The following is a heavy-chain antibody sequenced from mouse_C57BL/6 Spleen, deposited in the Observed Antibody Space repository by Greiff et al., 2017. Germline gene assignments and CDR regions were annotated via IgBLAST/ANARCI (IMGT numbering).Heavy chain of an antibody. D-gene: IGHD2-2*01. CDR1: GYTFTSYW. CDR3: ARDGYGRGGFAY. J-gene: IGHJ3*01. Sequence: QVQLQQSGTELVKPGASVKLSCKASGYTFTSYWMHWVKQRPGQGLEWIGNINPSNGGTNYNEKFKSKATLTVDKSSSTAYMQLSSLTSEDSAVYYCARDGYGRGGFAYWGQGTLVTVSA. CDR2: INPSNGGT. V-gene: IGHV1-53*01.